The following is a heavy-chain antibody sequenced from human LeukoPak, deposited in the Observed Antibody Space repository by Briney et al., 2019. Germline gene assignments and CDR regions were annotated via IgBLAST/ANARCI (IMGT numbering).Heavy chain of an antibody. V-gene: IGHV3-48*03. J-gene: IGHJ4*02. CDR3: ARDSGFRG. CDR2: LTTSGSTK. D-gene: IGHD3-9*01. CDR1: GFTFSNYE. Sequence: GGSLRLSCATSGFTFSNYEMNWVRQAPGKGLEWISYLTTSGSTKYYADSVKGRFTISRDNAKNSLFLQMNSLRAEDTAVYYCARDSGFRGWGQGTLVTVSS.